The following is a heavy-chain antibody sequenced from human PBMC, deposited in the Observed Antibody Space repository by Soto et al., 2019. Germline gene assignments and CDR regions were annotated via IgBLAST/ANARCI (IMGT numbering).Heavy chain of an antibody. CDR2: IIPIFGTA. V-gene: IGHV1-69*13. D-gene: IGHD3-22*01. J-gene: IGHJ3*02. CDR3: ARGFQNYYDSSGQDAFDI. CDR1: GGTFSSYA. Sequence: SVKVSCKASGGTFSSYAISWVRQAPGQGLEWMGGIIPIFGTANYAQKFQGRVTITADESTSTAYMELSSLRSEDTAVYYCARGFQNYYDSSGQDAFDIWGQGTMVTVSS.